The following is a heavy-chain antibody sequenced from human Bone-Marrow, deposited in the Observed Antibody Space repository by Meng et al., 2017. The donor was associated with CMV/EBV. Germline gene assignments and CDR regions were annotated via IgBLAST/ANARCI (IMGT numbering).Heavy chain of an antibody. CDR3: GYGSGSYQGY. CDR1: GGTFSSYA. CDR2: IFPIFGTA. V-gene: IGHV1-69*05. J-gene: IGHJ1*01. Sequence: SVKVSCKASGGTFSSYAISWVRQAPGQGLEWMGGIFPIFGTANYAQKFQGRVTITTDESTSTAYMELSSLRSEDTAVYYCGYGSGSYQGYWGQGTLVPVPS. D-gene: IGHD3-10*01.